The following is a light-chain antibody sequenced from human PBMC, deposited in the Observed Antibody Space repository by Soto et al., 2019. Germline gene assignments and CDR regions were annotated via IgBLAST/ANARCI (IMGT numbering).Light chain of an antibody. CDR2: DAS. CDR1: QSVSSY. V-gene: IGKV3-11*01. Sequence: SLSPGERATLSCRASQSVSSYLAWYQQKPGQAPRLLSYDASNRATGIPARFSGSGSGTDFTLTISSLEPEDFAVYYCQQRSNWPPLTFGPGTKVDIK. CDR3: QQRSNWPPLT. J-gene: IGKJ3*01.